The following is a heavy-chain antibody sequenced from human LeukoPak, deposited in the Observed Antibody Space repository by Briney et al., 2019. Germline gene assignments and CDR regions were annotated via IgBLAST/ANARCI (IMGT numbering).Heavy chain of an antibody. CDR3: TRRSCSGGRCYDY. D-gene: IGHD2-15*01. V-gene: IGHV5-51*01. J-gene: IGHJ4*02. CDR1: GYSFTTYW. Sequence: GESLKISCKGSGYSFTTYWIGWVRQMPGKGLEWMGIIYPGDSDTRYSPSFQGQVTLAADKSISTAYLQWNSLKASDTATYYCTRRSCSGGRCYDYWGQGTLVTVSS. CDR2: IYPGDSDT.